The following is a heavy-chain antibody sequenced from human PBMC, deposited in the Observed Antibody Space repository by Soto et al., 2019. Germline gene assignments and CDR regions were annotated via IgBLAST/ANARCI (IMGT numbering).Heavy chain of an antibody. CDR2: MSSSSGTI. CDR3: ARVSIAVGIANY. CDR1: GFTFSSYS. V-gene: IGHV3-48*02. D-gene: IGHD6-19*01. J-gene: IGHJ4*02. Sequence: EVQLAESGGGLVQPGGSLRLSCAASGFTFSSYSMNWVRQAPGKGLEWVSYMSSSSGTIHYADSVKGRFTISRDNAKNSLYLQMNSLRDEDTAVYYCARVSIAVGIANYWGQGTLVTVSS.